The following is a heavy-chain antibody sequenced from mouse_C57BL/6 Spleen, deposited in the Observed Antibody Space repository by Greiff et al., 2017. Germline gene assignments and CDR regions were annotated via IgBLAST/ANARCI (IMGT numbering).Heavy chain of an antibody. V-gene: IGHV1-55*01. CDR3: ARRDDGYFYYAMDY. J-gene: IGHJ4*01. Sequence: QVQLQQPGAELVKPGASVKMSCKASGYTFTSYWLTWVKPRPGQGLEWIGDIYPGSGSTNYNEKFKSKATLTVDTSSSTAYMKLSSLTSEDSAVYYCARRDDGYFYYAMDYWGQGTSVTVSS. CDR2: IYPGSGST. D-gene: IGHD2-3*01. CDR1: GYTFTSYW.